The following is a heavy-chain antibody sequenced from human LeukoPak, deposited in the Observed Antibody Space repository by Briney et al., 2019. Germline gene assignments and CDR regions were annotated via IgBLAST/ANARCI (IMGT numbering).Heavy chain of an antibody. J-gene: IGHJ3*02. CDR1: GYTFIGHF. V-gene: IGHV1-2*02. D-gene: IGHD3-3*01. CDR3: ARSYRYDFLSGHPFDI. CDR2: INPKSGDT. Sequence: ASVKVSCKASGYTFIGHFMHWVRQAPGQGLEWMGWINPKSGDTNYAQKLQGRGTISRDTSISTAHLELISLKFDDAAVYYCARSYRYDFLSGHPFDIWGQGTKVTVSS.